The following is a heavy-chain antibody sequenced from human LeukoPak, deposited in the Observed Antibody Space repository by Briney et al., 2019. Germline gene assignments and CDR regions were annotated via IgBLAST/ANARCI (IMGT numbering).Heavy chain of an antibody. Sequence: PGGSLRLSCAASGFTFDDYAVHWVRQAPGKGLEWVSSISGSGGSTYCADSVKGRFTISRDNSKNTLSLQMNSLRAEDTAVYYCAKASRSIKVVLITTSYYFDYWGQGTLVTVSS. V-gene: IGHV3-23*01. D-gene: IGHD3-22*01. CDR1: GFTFDDYA. J-gene: IGHJ4*02. CDR2: ISGSGGST. CDR3: AKASRSIKVVLITTSYYFDY.